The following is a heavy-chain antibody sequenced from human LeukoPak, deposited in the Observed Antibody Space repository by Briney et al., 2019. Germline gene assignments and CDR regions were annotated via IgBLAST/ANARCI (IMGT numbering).Heavy chain of an antibody. V-gene: IGHV1-18*01. Sequence: GASVKVSCKASGYTFTSYGISWVRQAPGQGLEWMGWISAYNGNTNYAQKLQGRVTMTTDTSTSTAYMELSSLRSEDTAVYYCARGRTTSYDFWSGYYYYYYYMDVWGKGTTVTVSS. D-gene: IGHD3-3*01. CDR1: GYTFTSYG. CDR3: ARGRTTSYDFWSGYYYYYYYMDV. CDR2: ISAYNGNT. J-gene: IGHJ6*03.